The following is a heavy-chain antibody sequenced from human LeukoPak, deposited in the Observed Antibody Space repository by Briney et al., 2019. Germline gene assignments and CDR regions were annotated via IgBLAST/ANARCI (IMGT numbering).Heavy chain of an antibody. CDR3: TTDHYDTTGTTSGYLDY. J-gene: IGHJ4*02. D-gene: IGHD1-1*01. CDR1: GFTFSNAW. CDR2: IKSKTDGGTT. V-gene: IGHV3-15*01. Sequence: PGGSLRLSCAASGFTFSNAWMSWVRQAPGKGLEWVGRIKSKTDGGTTDYAAPVKGRFTISRDDSRNTLYLQMNSLKTEDTAVYYCTTDHYDTTGTTSGYLDYWGQGTLVTVSS.